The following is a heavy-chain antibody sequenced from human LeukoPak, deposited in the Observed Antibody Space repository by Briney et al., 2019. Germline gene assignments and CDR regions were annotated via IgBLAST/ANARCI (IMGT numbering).Heavy chain of an antibody. J-gene: IGHJ4*02. CDR2: ISGSGGST. CDR3: AKDGSRLAHPIYYFDY. CDR1: GFTFSSYA. Sequence: GGSLRLSCAASGFTFSSYAMSWVRQAPGKGLEWVSAISGSGGSTYYADSVKGRFTISRDNSKNTLYLQMNSLRAVDTAVYYCAKDGSRLAHPIYYFDYWGQGTLVTVSS. D-gene: IGHD2-2*01. V-gene: IGHV3-23*01.